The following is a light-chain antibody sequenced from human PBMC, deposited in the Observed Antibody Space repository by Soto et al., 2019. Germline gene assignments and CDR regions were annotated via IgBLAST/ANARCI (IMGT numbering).Light chain of an antibody. Sequence: QSVLTQPPSASGSPGQSVTISCTGTSSDVGGYNYVSWYQQHPGKAPKLMIYDVGKRPSGVPGRFSGSQSGNTASLPVSGLQAEDEADYYCSSHAGDNNPFVFGTGTKVTVL. J-gene: IGLJ1*01. V-gene: IGLV2-8*01. CDR1: SSDVGGYNY. CDR2: DVG. CDR3: SSHAGDNNPFV.